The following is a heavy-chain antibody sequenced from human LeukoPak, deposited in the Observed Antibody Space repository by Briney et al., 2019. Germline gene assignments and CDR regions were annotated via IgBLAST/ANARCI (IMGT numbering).Heavy chain of an antibody. CDR3: ARRYYDSSEFDP. CDR2: IHPADSDT. J-gene: IGHJ5*02. V-gene: IGHV5-51*01. Sequence: GESLKISCKASGHDFNNYRIGWVRQMPGKGPEWMGIIHPADSDTVYSPAFSGQVTISTDRSTSTAYLQWSSLEASDTAIYYCARRYYDSSEFDPWGQGTLVTVSS. D-gene: IGHD3-22*01. CDR1: GHDFNNYR.